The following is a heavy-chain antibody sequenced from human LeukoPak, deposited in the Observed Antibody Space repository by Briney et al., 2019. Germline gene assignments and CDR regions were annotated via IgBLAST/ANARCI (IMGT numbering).Heavy chain of an antibody. CDR3: ARTHDFWSARKGDYFDP. CDR1: GYTFGHYC. D-gene: IGHD3-3*01. J-gene: IGHJ4*02. Sequence: ASVKVSCKASGYTFGHYCISWVRQAPGQGLEWMGWISGYNGNTNYAQKFQDRITMTADKSTTTVYMEVKSLRSDDTAVYYCARTHDFWSARKGDYFDPWGQGTLVTVSS. V-gene: IGHV1-18*01. CDR2: ISGYNGNT.